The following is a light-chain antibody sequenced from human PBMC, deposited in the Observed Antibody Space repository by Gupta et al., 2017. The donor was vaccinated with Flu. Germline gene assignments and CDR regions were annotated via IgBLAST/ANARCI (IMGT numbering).Light chain of an antibody. CDR1: NIETKS. CDR2: DDS. V-gene: IGLV3-21*02. CDR3: QGWDAVSDPV. Sequence: SSVLTQPPSVSVAPRQTARITCGGDNIETKSVHWYQQKPGHAPVLVIYDDSGRPAGIPNRFSGSNSENTATLTISRGEGADEADYSCQGWDAVSDPVFGTGTKVTVL. J-gene: IGLJ1*01.